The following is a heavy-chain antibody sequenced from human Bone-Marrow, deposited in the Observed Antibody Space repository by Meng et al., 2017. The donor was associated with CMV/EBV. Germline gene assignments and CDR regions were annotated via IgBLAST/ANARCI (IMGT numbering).Heavy chain of an antibody. D-gene: IGHD3-22*01. V-gene: IGHV1-18*04. J-gene: IGHJ4*02. Sequence: ASVKVSCKASGYTFTGYYMHWVRQAPGQGLEWMGWISAYNGNTNYAQKLQGRVTMTTDTSTSTAYMELRSLRSDDTAVYYCARGPITMRGDYWGQGTLVTVSS. CDR1: GYTFTGYY. CDR3: ARGPITMRGDY. CDR2: ISAYNGNT.